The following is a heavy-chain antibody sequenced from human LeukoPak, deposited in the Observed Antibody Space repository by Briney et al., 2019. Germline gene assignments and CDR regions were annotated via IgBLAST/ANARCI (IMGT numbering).Heavy chain of an antibody. Sequence: GGSLRLSCAASGFTFSSYEIHWVRQAPGKGLEWVSYISSSGSTIYYADSVKGRFTISRDNAKNSLYLQMNSLRAEDTAVYYCARDYGGSSPFDFWGQGTLVTVSS. J-gene: IGHJ4*02. V-gene: IGHV3-48*03. CDR2: ISSSGSTI. CDR3: ARDYGGSSPFDF. CDR1: GFTFSSYE. D-gene: IGHD4-23*01.